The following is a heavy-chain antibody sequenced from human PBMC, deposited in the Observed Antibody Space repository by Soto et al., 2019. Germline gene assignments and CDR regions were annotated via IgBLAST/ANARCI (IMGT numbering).Heavy chain of an antibody. J-gene: IGHJ4*02. CDR2: IYSGGST. Sequence: GSLRLSCAASGFTVSSNYMSWVRQAPGKGLEWVSVIYSGGSTYYADSVKGRFTISRDNSKNTLYLQMNSLRAEDTAVYYCARDRRDYYYDSSGLDYWGQGTLVTVSS. CDR3: ARDRRDYYYDSSGLDY. V-gene: IGHV3-53*01. D-gene: IGHD3-22*01. CDR1: GFTVSSNY.